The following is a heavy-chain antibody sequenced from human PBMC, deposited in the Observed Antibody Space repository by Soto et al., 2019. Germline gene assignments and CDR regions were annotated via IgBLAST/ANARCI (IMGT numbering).Heavy chain of an antibody. J-gene: IGHJ6*03. V-gene: IGHV3-23*01. CDR2: IGASGSDT. CDR3: AKSLDYGDYVSLSSYYYMDV. CDR1: GFTFSNYR. Sequence: GGSLRLSCAASGFTFSNYRMSWVRQPPGKGLELVSTIGASGSDTYYPDSVKGRVTISRDNSKDTLYLQMNSLRAEDTAVYYCAKSLDYGDYVSLSSYYYMDVWGKGTTVTVSS. D-gene: IGHD4-17*01.